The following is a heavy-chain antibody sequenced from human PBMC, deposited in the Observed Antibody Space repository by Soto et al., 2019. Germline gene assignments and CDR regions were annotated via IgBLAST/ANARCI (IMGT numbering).Heavy chain of an antibody. CDR2: IIPILGIA. D-gene: IGHD3-16*01. CDR1: GGTFSSYT. CDR3: ARGRMDDYVWGRLAPRYYFDY. J-gene: IGHJ4*02. Sequence: QVQLVQSGAEVKKPGSSVKVSCKASGGTFSSYTISWVRQAPGQGLEWMGRIIPILGIANYAQKFQGRVTITADKSTSTAYMEVSSLRSEDTAVYYCARGRMDDYVWGRLAPRYYFDYWGQGTLVTVSS. V-gene: IGHV1-69*02.